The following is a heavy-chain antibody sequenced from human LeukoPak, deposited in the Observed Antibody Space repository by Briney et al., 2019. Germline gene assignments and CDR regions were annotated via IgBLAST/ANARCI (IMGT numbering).Heavy chain of an antibody. V-gene: IGHV3-7*03. CDR2: INQGGSEK. CDR3: ARLAVPPGNRGWYYEH. Sequence: GGSLRLSCVASEFIFSNYWMSWVRQGPGEGPEWVANINQGGSEKYYVDSVRGRFTTSRDNAKKSLDLQMNSLRVEDTATYYCARLAVPPGNRGWYYEHWGQGTLVTVSS. D-gene: IGHD2-2*01. CDR1: EFIFSNYW. J-gene: IGHJ4*02.